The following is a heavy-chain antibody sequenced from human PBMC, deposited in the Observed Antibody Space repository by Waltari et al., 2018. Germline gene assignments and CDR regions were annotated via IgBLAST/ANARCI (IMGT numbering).Heavy chain of an antibody. V-gene: IGHV1-69*01. CDR3: ARRTLKDSSGYG. CDR2: IIPIFGTA. Sequence: QVQLVQSGAEVKKPGASVKVSCKASGYTFTGYYMHWVRQAPGQGLEWMGRIIPIFGTANYAQKFQGRVTITADESTSTAYMELSSLRSEDTAVYYCARRTLKDSSGYGWGQGTLVTVSS. D-gene: IGHD3-22*01. CDR1: GYTFTGYY. J-gene: IGHJ4*02.